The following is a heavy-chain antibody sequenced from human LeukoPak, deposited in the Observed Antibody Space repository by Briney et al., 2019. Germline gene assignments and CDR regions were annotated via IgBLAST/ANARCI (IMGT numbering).Heavy chain of an antibody. V-gene: IGHV3-53*01. CDR3: ARRAGAYSHPYDY. CDR1: GFTVSTNS. Sequence: GGPLRLSCTVSGFTVSTNSMSWLRQAPGKGLEWVSFIYSDNTHYSESVKDRFTISRDNSKNTLYLQMNSLRAEDMSVYYCARRAGAYSHPYDYWGQGTLVTVSS. D-gene: IGHD4/OR15-4a*01. CDR2: IYSDNT. J-gene: IGHJ4*02.